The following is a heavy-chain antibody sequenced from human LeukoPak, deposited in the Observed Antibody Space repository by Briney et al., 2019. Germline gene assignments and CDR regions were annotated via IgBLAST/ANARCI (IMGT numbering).Heavy chain of an antibody. CDR2: VNADGGNT. CDR3: TKRVKYGGTWDHFAD. V-gene: IGHV3-23*01. CDR1: GFTFDNYR. Sequence: GGSLRLSCAASGFTFDNYRMSWVRQAPGKGLEWVSTVNADGGNTYYADSVKGRFTISRDNSKSTLILQMNSLRVEDTALYYCTKRVKYGGTWDHFADWGQGALVTASS. D-gene: IGHD1-26*01. J-gene: IGHJ4*02.